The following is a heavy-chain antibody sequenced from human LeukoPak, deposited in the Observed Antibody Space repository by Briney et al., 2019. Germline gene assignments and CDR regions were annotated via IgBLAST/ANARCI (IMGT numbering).Heavy chain of an antibody. V-gene: IGHV3-30*04. J-gene: IGHJ3*02. CDR2: ISYDGSNK. D-gene: IGHD4-17*01. Sequence: PGGSLRLSCAASGFTFSSYAMQWVRQAPGKGLEWVAVISYDGSNKYYADSVKGRFTISRDNSKNTLYLQMNSLRAEDTALYYCAKDIERTTVTTTYAFDIWGQGTMVTVSS. CDR1: GFTFSSYA. CDR3: AKDIERTTVTTTYAFDI.